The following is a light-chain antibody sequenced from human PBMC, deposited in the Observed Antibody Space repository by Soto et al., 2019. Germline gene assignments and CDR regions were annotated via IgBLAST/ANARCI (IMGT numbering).Light chain of an antibody. CDR3: QQSYSTPGIT. CDR2: AAS. J-gene: IGKJ5*01. Sequence: IQMTQSTSSLSASVGDRVTITCRASQSISSYLNWYQQKPGKAPKLLIYAASSLQSGVPSRFSGSGSGTDFTLTISSLQPEDFATYYCQQSYSTPGITFGQGTRLEIK. CDR1: QSISSY. V-gene: IGKV1-39*01.